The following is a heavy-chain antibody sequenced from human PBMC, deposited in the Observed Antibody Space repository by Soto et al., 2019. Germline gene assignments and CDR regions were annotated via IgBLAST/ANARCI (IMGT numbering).Heavy chain of an antibody. J-gene: IGHJ6*03. CDR2: IYPGDSDT. D-gene: IGHD6-6*01. Sequence: PGESLKISCKGSGYSFTSYWIGWVRQMPWKGLEWMGIIYPGDSDTRYSPSFQGQVTISADKSISTAYLQWSSLKASDTAMYYCGGLRGPGGGGYSSSSGVVGYYYYYYYMDVWGKGTTVTVSS. CDR1: GYSFTSYW. V-gene: IGHV5-51*01. CDR3: GGLRGPGGGGYSSSSGVVGYYYYYYYMDV.